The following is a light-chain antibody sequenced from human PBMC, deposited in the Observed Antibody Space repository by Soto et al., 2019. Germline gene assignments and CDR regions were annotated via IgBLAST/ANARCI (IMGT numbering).Light chain of an antibody. CDR1: QDIGNH. V-gene: IGKV1-27*01. CDR2: AAS. Sequence: DIQMIQSPSSLSAYVGARVTISCRASQDIGNHLAWYQQKPGKVPKLLIHAASTLQSGVPSRFSGSGSGTDFTLTISSLQPEDVATYCCEMYNIAPLITFGQGTRLEIK. J-gene: IGKJ5*01. CDR3: EMYNIAPLIT.